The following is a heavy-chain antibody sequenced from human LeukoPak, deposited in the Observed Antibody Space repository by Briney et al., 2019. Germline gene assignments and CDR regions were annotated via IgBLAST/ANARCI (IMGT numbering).Heavy chain of an antibody. CDR3: AKDQRVLWFGELSLDY. J-gene: IGHJ4*02. V-gene: IGHV3-30-3*01. CDR2: ISYDGSNK. Sequence: GSLRLSCAASGFTFSSYAMHWVRQAPGKGLEWVAVISYDGSNKYYADSVKGRFTISRDNSKNTLYLQMNSLRAEDTAVYYCAKDQRVLWFGELSLDYWGQGTLVTVSS. CDR1: GFTFSSYA. D-gene: IGHD3-10*01.